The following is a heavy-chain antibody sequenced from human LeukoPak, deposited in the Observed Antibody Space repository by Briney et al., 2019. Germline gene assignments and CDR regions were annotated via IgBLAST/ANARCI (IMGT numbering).Heavy chain of an antibody. V-gene: IGHV4-39*07. CDR2: IYYSGST. CDR3: ARGDGSGWYYFDY. CDR1: GGSITNYY. J-gene: IGHJ4*02. D-gene: IGHD6-19*01. Sequence: PSETLSLTCTVSGGSITNYYWSWIRQPPGKGLEWIGSIYYSGSTYYNPSLKSRVTISVDTSKNQFSLKLSSVTAADTAVYFCARGDGSGWYYFDYWGQGTLVTVSS.